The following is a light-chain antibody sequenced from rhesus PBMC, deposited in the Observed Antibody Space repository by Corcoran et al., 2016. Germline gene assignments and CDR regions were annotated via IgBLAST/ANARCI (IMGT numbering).Light chain of an antibody. CDR2: DIS. CDR1: QSVSSS. V-gene: IGKV3-35*01. Sequence: TVLTQSPATLSLSPGERATLSCRASQSVSSSLAWYQQKPGQAPRLLIYDISSRATGIPDRFSGSGSWTDFTLTISSLEPEDVGVYYCQQYSNWPYSFGQGTKVEIK. CDR3: QQYSNWPYS. J-gene: IGKJ2*01.